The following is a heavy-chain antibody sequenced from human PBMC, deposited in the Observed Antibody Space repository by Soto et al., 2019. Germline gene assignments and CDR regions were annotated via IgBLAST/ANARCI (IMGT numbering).Heavy chain of an antibody. Sequence: QLQLQESGPGLVKPSETLSLTCTVSGGSISSSSYYWGWIRQPPGKGLEWIGSIYYSGSTYYNPSLKSRVTISVDTSKNQFSLKLSSVTAADTAVYYCARLPVGRWLQFTPDYWGQGTLVTVSS. CDR2: IYYSGST. CDR3: ARLPVGRWLQFTPDY. D-gene: IGHD5-12*01. CDR1: GGSISSSSYY. J-gene: IGHJ4*02. V-gene: IGHV4-39*01.